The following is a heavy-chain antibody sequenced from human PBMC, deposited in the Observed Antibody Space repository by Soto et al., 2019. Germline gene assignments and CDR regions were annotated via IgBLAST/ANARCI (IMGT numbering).Heavy chain of an antibody. V-gene: IGHV4-34*01. CDR2: INHSGST. CDR1: GGCRSGAY. CDR3: ARVFPLLYCSSTSCYKSARLGGYGMDV. D-gene: IGHD2-2*02. Sequence: SETLSISCAVYGGCRSGAYCCWIRQPPGKELEWIGEINHSGSTNYNPSLKSRVTISVGTSKNQFSLKLSSVTAADTAVYYCARVFPLLYCSSTSCYKSARLGGYGMDVWGQGTTVS. J-gene: IGHJ6*02.